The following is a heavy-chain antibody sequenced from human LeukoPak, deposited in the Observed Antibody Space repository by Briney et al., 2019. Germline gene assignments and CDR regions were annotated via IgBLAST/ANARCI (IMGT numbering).Heavy chain of an antibody. J-gene: IGHJ5*02. CDR3: ASENYYDSSGSEPGFDP. CDR2: INPNSGGT. D-gene: IGHD3-22*01. V-gene: IGHV1-2*02. Sequence: GASVKVSCKASGYTFTSYYMHWVRQAPRQGLEWMGWINPNSGGTNYAQKFQGRVTMTRDTSISTAYMELSRLRSDDTAVYYCASENYYDSSGSEPGFDPWGQGTLVTVSS. CDR1: GYTFTSYY.